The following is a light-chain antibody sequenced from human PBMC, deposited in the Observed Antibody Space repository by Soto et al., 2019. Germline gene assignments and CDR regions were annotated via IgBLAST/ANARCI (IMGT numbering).Light chain of an antibody. CDR3: QQYYGEPPFT. V-gene: IGKV1-27*01. CDR2: AAS. J-gene: IGKJ3*01. CDR1: QGISRY. Sequence: DIQMTQSPSSLSASVGDRITMTCRASQGISRYLDWYQHKPGKVPKLLIYAASSLERGVPSRFSGGGSGTDFALTITGLQPDDVATYYCQQYYGEPPFTFGHGTKVDVK.